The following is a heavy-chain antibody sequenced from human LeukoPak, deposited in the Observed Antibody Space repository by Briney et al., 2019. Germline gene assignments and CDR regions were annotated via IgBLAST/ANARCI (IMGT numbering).Heavy chain of an antibody. CDR3: ARDSYGSGSYHAFDI. D-gene: IGHD3-10*01. J-gene: IGHJ3*02. Sequence: GGSLRLSCAASGFTFSRDWMNWVRQAPGKGLEWVSYISSSGRTIYYEDSVKGRFTISRDNAKKSLYLQMNSLRAEDTAVYYCARDSYGSGSYHAFDIWGQGTMVTVSS. CDR2: ISSSGRTI. V-gene: IGHV3-48*04. CDR1: GFTFSRDW.